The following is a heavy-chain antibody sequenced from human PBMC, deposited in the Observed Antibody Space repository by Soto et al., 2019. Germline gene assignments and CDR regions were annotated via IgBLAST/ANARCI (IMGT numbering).Heavy chain of an antibody. CDR3: ARHVVAYYYDSSGYYSGYFDY. J-gene: IGHJ4*02. V-gene: IGHV4-39*01. CDR2: IYYSGST. D-gene: IGHD3-22*01. Sequence: SEALSLTCTVSGGSISRSSYYWGWIRQPPGKGLEWIGSIYYSGSTYYNPSLKSRVTISVDTSKNQFSLKLSSVTAADTAVYYCARHVVAYYYDSSGYYSGYFDYWGQGTLVTVS. CDR1: GGSISRSSYY.